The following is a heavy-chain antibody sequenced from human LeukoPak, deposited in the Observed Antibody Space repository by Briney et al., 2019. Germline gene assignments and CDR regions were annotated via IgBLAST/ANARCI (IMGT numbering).Heavy chain of an antibody. D-gene: IGHD3-10*01. CDR2: IYYSGST. CDR3: ARGLWFGELFAFDI. J-gene: IGHJ3*02. Sequence: SETLSLTCTVSGGSLSSGGYYWSWLRQHPGTGLEWIGYIYYSGSTYYSPSLKSRVTISVDTSKNQFSLKLSSVTAADTAVYYCARGLWFGELFAFDIWGQGTMVTVSS. V-gene: IGHV4-31*03. CDR1: GGSLSSGGYY.